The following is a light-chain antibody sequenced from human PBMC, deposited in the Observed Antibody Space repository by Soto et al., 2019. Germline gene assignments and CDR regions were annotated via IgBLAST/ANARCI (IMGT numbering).Light chain of an antibody. Sequence: EIVLTQSPGTLSFSPGERATLSCRASQSVSSSYLAWYQQKPGQAPRLLIYGASNRATGIPDRFSRSGSVTDFTLTISRLEPEDFVVYFCKQYNNSPVYTFGQGTQLEIK. CDR1: QSVSSSY. CDR3: KQYNNSPVYT. CDR2: GAS. V-gene: IGKV3-20*01. J-gene: IGKJ2*01.